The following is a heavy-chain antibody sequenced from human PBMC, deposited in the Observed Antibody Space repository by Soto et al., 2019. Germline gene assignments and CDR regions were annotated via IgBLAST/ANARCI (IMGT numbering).Heavy chain of an antibody. J-gene: IGHJ4*02. Sequence: QLQLQESGPGLVKPSETLSLTCTVSGGSISSSSYYWGWIRQPPGKGLEWIGSIYYSGSTYYNPSLKSRVTISVDTSKNQFSLKLSSVTAADTAVYYCAITQYCSGGSCYWWGIGSSSYFDYWGQGTLVTVSS. CDR3: AITQYCSGGSCYWWGIGSSSYFDY. CDR1: GGSISSSSYY. D-gene: IGHD2-15*01. CDR2: IYYSGST. V-gene: IGHV4-39*01.